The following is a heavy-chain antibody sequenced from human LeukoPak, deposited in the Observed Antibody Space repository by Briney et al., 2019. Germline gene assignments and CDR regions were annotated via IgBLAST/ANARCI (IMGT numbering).Heavy chain of an antibody. CDR2: INPNSGGT. V-gene: IGHV1-2*02. CDR3: ATPHSSGSFDY. D-gene: IGHD6-19*01. J-gene: IGHJ4*02. CDR1: ENTFTNYY. Sequence: GASVKVSCKASENTFTNYYMHWVRQAPGQGLEWMGWINPNSGGTNYAQKFQGRVTMTRDTSISTAYMELSRLRSDDTAVYYCATPHSSGSFDYWGQGTLVTVSS.